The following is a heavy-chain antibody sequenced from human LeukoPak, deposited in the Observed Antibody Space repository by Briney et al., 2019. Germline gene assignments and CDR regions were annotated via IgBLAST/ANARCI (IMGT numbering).Heavy chain of an antibody. V-gene: IGHV3-30*02. CDR2: IHYDSSTE. CDR3: AKVRWGSDNALDS. CDR1: GFAFSSYG. D-gene: IGHD3-16*01. J-gene: IGHJ4*02. Sequence: PGGSLRLSCAASGFAFSSYGMHWVRQAPGKGLEWVAYIHYDSSTEDYADSVKGRFTISRDNSMNTLYLQMNSLRAEDTAVYYCAKVRWGSDNALDSWGQGTLVTGSS.